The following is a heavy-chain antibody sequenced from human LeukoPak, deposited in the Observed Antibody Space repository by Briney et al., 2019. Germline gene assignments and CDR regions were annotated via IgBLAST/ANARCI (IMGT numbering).Heavy chain of an antibody. CDR2: ISGYNGNT. J-gene: IGHJ4*02. D-gene: IGHD3-9*01. V-gene: IGHV1-18*01. CDR1: GYTFTRYG. CDR3: ARGYYDFLTGGTRFEY. Sequence: ASVKVSCKASGYTFTRYGISWVRQAPGQGLEWMGWISGYNGNTNYAQNLQGRVTMTTDTSTSTTYMEMRSLRSDDTAVYYCARGYYDFLTGGTRFEYWGQGTLVIVSS.